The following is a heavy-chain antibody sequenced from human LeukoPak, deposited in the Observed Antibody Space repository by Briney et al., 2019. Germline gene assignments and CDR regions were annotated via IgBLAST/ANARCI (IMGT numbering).Heavy chain of an antibody. CDR2: IYHSGST. J-gene: IGHJ5*02. Sequence: SETLSLTCAVSGGSISRGGYSWSWIRQPPRKGLEWIGYIYHSGSTYYSPSRKSRVTISVDRSKTQFSLKLSSVTAADTAVYYCARVVTMVRGIGFDPWGQGTLVTVSS. V-gene: IGHV4-30-2*01. D-gene: IGHD3-10*01. CDR1: GGSISRGGYS. CDR3: ARVVTMVRGIGFDP.